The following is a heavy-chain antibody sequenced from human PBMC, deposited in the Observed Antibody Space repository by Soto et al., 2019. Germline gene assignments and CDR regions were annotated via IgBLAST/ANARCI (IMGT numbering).Heavy chain of an antibody. CDR1: GGSISSYY. J-gene: IGHJ6*03. Sequence: SETLSLTCTVSGGSISSYYWSRIRQPPGKGLEWIGYIYYSGSTNYNPSLKSRVTISVDTSKNQFSLKLSSVTAADTAVYYCAREAAAGINYYYYYYMDVWGKGTTVTVSS. D-gene: IGHD6-13*01. V-gene: IGHV4-59*01. CDR2: IYYSGST. CDR3: AREAAAGINYYYYYYMDV.